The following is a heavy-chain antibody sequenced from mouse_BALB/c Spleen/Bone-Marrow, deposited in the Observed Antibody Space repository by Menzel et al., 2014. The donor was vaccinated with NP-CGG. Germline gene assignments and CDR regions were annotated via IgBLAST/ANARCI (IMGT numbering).Heavy chain of an antibody. CDR3: ARQNGSPYSMDY. CDR1: GFDFTRYW. CDR2: INPDSSTI. J-gene: IGHJ4*01. V-gene: IGHV4-1*02. Sequence: EVKLLESGGGLVQPGASLKLSCAASGFDFTRYWMSWVRQAPGKGLEWIGEINPDSSTINYTPSLKDKVIISGDNAKSTLYLQMSKVRSEDTALYYCARQNGSPYSMDYWGQGTSVTVSS. D-gene: IGHD2-2*01.